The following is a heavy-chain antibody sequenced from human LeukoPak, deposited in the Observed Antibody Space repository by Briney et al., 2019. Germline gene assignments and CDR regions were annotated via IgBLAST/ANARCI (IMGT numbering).Heavy chain of an antibody. J-gene: IGHJ4*02. CDR3: ARDYYYDRSGYYLFDY. D-gene: IGHD3-22*01. CDR1: GYTFTGYY. Sequence: ASVKVSCKASGYTFTGYYMHWVRQAPGQGLEWMGWINPNSGGTNYAQKLQGRVTMTRDTSISTAYMELSRLRSDDTAVYYCARDYYYDRSGYYLFDYWGQGTLVTISS. V-gene: IGHV1-2*02. CDR2: INPNSGGT.